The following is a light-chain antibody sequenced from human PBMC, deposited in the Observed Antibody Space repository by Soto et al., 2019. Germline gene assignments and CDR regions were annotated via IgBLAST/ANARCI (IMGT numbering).Light chain of an antibody. Sequence: EIVLTQSPATLSLSPGERATLSCRASQSVSSYLAWYQHKPGQAPRLLIYDASNRATGIPARFSGSGSGTDFTLTISSLEPEDFAVYCCQQRSNLYTFGQGTKLEIK. J-gene: IGKJ2*01. V-gene: IGKV3-11*01. CDR1: QSVSSY. CDR2: DAS. CDR3: QQRSNLYT.